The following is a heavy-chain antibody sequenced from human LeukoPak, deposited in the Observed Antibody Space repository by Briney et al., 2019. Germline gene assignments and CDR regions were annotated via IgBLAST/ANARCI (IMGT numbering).Heavy chain of an antibody. J-gene: IGHJ4*02. CDR3: ARDGYCSGGSCYFFSPY. CDR2: ISAYNGNS. CDR1: GYTFTSYG. V-gene: IGHV1-18*01. D-gene: IGHD2-15*01. Sequence: ASVKVSCKASGYTFTSYGISWVRQAPGQGLEWMGWISAYNGNSKYAQKFQARITLTTDTSTSTAYMELRSLRSDDTAVYYCARDGYCSGGSCYFFSPYWGQGTLVTVSS.